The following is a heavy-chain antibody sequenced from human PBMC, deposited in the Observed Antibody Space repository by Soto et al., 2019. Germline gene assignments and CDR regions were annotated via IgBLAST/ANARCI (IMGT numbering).Heavy chain of an antibody. V-gene: IGHV4-38-2*02. CDR2: IYHTGRT. CDR1: GFFITNGYY. CDR3: ARDRAAVAGTVDY. Sequence: PSETLSLTCAVSGFFITNGYYWGWIRQPPGKGLEWIGSIYHTGRTYYNPSLKSRVTISVDTSKNHFSLRLNSVTAADTATYYCARDRAAVAGTVDYWGQGIPVTV. D-gene: IGHD6-19*01. J-gene: IGHJ4*02.